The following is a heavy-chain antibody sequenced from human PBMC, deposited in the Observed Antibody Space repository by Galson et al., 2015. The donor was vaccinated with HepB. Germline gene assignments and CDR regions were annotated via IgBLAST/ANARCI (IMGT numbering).Heavy chain of an antibody. D-gene: IGHD2-15*01. V-gene: IGHV4-39*01. CDR1: GDSITNSGYH. CDR2: ISYSGST. Sequence: SETLSLTCTVSGDSITNSGYHWSWFRQFPGKGLEWIGSISYSGSTYYNPSLKSRVTISVDTSKKQFALKLTSVTAADTTVYYCARHSGSGGWQPTYFDSWGQGTLVTVSS. CDR3: ARHSGSGGWQPTYFDS. J-gene: IGHJ4*02.